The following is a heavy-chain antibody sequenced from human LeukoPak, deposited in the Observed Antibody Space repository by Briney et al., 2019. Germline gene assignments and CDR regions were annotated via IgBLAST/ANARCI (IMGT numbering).Heavy chain of an antibody. CDR1: GYTLTELS. Sequence: ASVKVSCKVSGYTLTELSMHWVRQAPGKGLEWMGGFDPEDGETIYAQKFQGRVTMTEDTSTDTAYMELSSLRSEDTAVYYCATSLGYCSGRSCYFDYWGQGTLVTVSS. D-gene: IGHD2-15*01. V-gene: IGHV1-24*01. CDR3: ATSLGYCSGRSCYFDY. J-gene: IGHJ4*02. CDR2: FDPEDGET.